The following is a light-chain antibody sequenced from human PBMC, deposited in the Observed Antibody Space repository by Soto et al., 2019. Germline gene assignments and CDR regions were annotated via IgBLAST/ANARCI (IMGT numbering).Light chain of an antibody. V-gene: IGKV1-5*03. CDR2: KAS. CDR1: QSISAW. J-gene: IGKJ1*01. Sequence: DIQMTQSPSTLSASVGDRVTITCRASQSISAWLAWYQQKPGKAPKLLIYKASTFESGVPSRFSGSGSGTEFTLTISSLQPDDFATYYCQQYNSDSRTFGQGTKVEIK. CDR3: QQYNSDSRT.